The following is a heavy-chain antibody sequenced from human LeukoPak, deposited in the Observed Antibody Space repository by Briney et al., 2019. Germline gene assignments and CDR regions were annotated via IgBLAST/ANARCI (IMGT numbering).Heavy chain of an antibody. Sequence: ASVKVSCKASGYTFTGYYMHWVRQAPGQGLEWKGWINPNSGGTDYARKFQGRVTMTRDTSISTAYMELTRLRSDDTAVYYCARGGPVVVPATIPNPFDYWGQGTLVTVSS. CDR2: INPNSGGT. J-gene: IGHJ4*02. V-gene: IGHV1-2*02. D-gene: IGHD2-2*01. CDR1: GYTFTGYY. CDR3: ARGGPVVVPATIPNPFDY.